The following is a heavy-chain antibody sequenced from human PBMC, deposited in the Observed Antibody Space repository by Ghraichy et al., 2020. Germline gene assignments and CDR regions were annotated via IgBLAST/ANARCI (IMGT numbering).Heavy chain of an antibody. CDR2: ISSSSSYI. V-gene: IGHV3-21*01. CDR1: GFTFSSYS. J-gene: IGHJ6*02. CDR3: ARVFVVVVAATPEDYYYYGMDV. Sequence: VGSLRLSCAASGFTFSSYSMNWVRQAPGKGLEWVSSISSSSSYIYYADSVKGRFTISRDNAKNSLYLQMNSLRAEDTAVYYCARVFVVVVAATPEDYYYYGMDVWGQGTTVTVSS. D-gene: IGHD2-15*01.